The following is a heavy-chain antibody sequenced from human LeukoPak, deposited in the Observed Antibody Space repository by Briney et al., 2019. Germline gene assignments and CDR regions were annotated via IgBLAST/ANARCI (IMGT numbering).Heavy chain of an antibody. CDR2: ISGSGGST. D-gene: IGHD3-9*01. V-gene: IGHV3-23*01. Sequence: GGSLRLSCAASGFTFSSYAMSWVRQAPGKGLEWVSAISGSGGSTYYADSVKGRFTIFRDNSKNTLYLQMNSLRAEDTAVYYCAKDMIPKNYDILTGYSTPTYFDYWGQGTLVTVSS. J-gene: IGHJ4*02. CDR3: AKDMIPKNYDILTGYSTPTYFDY. CDR1: GFTFSSYA.